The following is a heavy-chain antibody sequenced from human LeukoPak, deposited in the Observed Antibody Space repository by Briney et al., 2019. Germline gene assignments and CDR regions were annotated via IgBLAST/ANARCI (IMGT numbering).Heavy chain of an antibody. CDR2: IKSKTDGGTA. J-gene: IGHJ6*02. CDR3: TTDAYGMDV. V-gene: IGHV3-15*07. CDR1: GFTFSSYS. Sequence: PGGSLRLSCAASGFTFSSYSMNWVRQAPGKGLEWVGRIKSKTDGGTADYAAPVKGRFTISRNVSKNTLYLQMNSLKAEDTAVYYCTTDAYGMDVWGQGTTVTVSS.